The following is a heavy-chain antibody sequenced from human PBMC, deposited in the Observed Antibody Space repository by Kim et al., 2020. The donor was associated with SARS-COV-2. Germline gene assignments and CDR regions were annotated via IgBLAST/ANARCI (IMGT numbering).Heavy chain of an antibody. CDR3: ARVPIYDSSGYI. V-gene: IGHV4-34*01. D-gene: IGHD3-22*01. J-gene: IGHJ4*02. Sequence: YTPSLTSRVTISVDTSKNQFSLKLSSVTAADTAVYYCARVPIYDSSGYIWGQGTLVTVSS.